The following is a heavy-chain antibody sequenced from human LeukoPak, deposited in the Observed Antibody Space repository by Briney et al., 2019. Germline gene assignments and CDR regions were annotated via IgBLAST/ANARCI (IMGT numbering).Heavy chain of an antibody. J-gene: IGHJ1*01. D-gene: IGHD3-22*01. Sequence: SVTLSLTCTVSGGSISSSSYYWGWIRQPPGKGLEWIGDIYYSGRTYYNLSLRNRVSISLDTSKNRFSLTLTSVTAADTAVYYCARRRYYDSTGFFDWGRGSLVIVSS. V-gene: IGHV4-39*02. CDR1: GGSISSSSYY. CDR3: ARRRYYDSTGFFD. CDR2: IYYSGRT.